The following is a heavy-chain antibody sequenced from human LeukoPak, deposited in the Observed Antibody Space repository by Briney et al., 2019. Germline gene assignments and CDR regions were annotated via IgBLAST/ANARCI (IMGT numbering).Heavy chain of an antibody. Sequence: PSETLSHTCAVYGGSFSGYYWSGIRQPPGKGLEWIGYIYYSGSTNYNPSLKSRVTTSVDTSKNQFSLKLSSVTAADTAVYYCAREVGAYCGGDCSKTLDYWGQGTLVTVSP. CDR3: AREVGAYCGGDCSKTLDY. J-gene: IGHJ4*02. V-gene: IGHV4-59*01. CDR2: IYYSGST. D-gene: IGHD2-21*02. CDR1: GGSFSGYY.